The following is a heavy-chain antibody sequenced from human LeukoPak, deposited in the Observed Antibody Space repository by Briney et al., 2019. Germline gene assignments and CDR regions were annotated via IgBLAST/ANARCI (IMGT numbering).Heavy chain of an antibody. CDR3: ARGYDYVWGSQGGAFDI. D-gene: IGHD3-16*01. V-gene: IGHV4-39*01. CDR1: GGSISSSSYY. CDR2: IYYSGST. J-gene: IGHJ3*02. Sequence: SETLSLTCTVSGGSISSSSYYWGWIRQPPGKGLEWIGSIYYSGSTYYNPSLKSRVTISVDTSKNQFSLKLSSVTAADTAVYYCARGYDYVWGSQGGAFDIWGQGTMVTVSS.